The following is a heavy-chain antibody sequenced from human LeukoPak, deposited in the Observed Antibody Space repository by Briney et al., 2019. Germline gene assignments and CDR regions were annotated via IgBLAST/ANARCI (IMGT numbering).Heavy chain of an antibody. CDR1: GGSISSYY. J-gene: IGHJ4*02. CDR2: IYYTGST. D-gene: IGHD4-11*01. Sequence: SETLSLTCTVSGGSISSYYWSWIRQPPGKGLEWIGYIYYTGSTNYNPSLKSRVTISVDTSKNQSSLNLSSVTAADTAVYYCATTTVRGGYDYWGQGTLVTVSS. CDR3: ATTTVRGGYDY. V-gene: IGHV4-59*01.